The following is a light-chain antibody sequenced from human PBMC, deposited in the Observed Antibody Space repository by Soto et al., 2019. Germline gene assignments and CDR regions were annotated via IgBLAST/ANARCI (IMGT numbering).Light chain of an antibody. J-gene: IGLJ3*02. CDR1: GGDVGAYNY. Sequence: QPALTQPASVSGSPGQSITISCAGTGGDVGAYNYVSWYQQHPGKAPKLMIYEVFRRPSGISNRFSGSKSGNTASLTISTLQAEDEAEYYCSSYTTSSTVVFGGGTKVTVL. V-gene: IGLV2-14*01. CDR2: EVF. CDR3: SSYTTSSTVV.